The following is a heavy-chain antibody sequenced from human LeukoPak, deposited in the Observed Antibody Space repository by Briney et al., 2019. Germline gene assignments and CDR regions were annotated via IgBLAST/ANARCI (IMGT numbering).Heavy chain of an antibody. Sequence: GGSLRLSCAASGFTFDDYAMHWVRQAPGKGLEWVSGISWNSGSIGYADSVKGRFTISRDNAKNSLYLQMNSLRAEDTALYYCAKGKAIRGGVITYWGQGTLVTVSS. J-gene: IGHJ4*02. CDR1: GFTFDDYA. CDR2: ISWNSGSI. CDR3: AKGKAIRGGVITY. D-gene: IGHD3-10*01. V-gene: IGHV3-9*01.